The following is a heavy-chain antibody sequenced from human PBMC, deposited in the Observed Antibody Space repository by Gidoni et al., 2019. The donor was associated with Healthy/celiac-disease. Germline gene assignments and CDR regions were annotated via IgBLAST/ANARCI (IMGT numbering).Heavy chain of an antibody. V-gene: IGHV3-23*01. CDR2: ISGSGGST. CDR3: VFGLLLRHFDY. Sequence: EVQLLESGGGLVQPGGSLRLSCAASGFTFSRYAMSWVRQAPGKGLEWVSAISGSGGSTYYADSVKGRFTISRDNSKNTLYLQMNSLRAEDTAVYYCVFGLLLRHFDYWGQGTLVTVSS. CDR1: GFTFSRYA. J-gene: IGHJ4*02. D-gene: IGHD2-15*01.